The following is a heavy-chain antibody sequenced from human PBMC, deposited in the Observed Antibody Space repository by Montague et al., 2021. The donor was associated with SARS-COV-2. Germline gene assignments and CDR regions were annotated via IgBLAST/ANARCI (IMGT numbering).Heavy chain of an antibody. Sequence: SLSLSCAASGFTFGDYAMPWVRQAPGKGLEWVSGISWNSGSIGYADSVKGRFTISRDNAKNSLYLQMNSLRAEDTALYYCAKGIAAAGIGFYYYYYGMDVWGQGTTVTVSS. CDR1: GFTFGDYA. CDR2: ISWNSGSI. J-gene: IGHJ6*02. D-gene: IGHD6-13*01. V-gene: IGHV3-9*01. CDR3: AKGIAAAGIGFYYYYYGMDV.